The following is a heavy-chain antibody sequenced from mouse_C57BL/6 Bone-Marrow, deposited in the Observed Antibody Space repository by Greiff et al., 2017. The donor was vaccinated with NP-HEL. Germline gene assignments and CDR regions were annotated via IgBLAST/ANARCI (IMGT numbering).Heavy chain of an antibody. CDR1: GIDFSRYW. V-gene: IGHV4-1*01. CDR3: AREIYYYGSSYGYFDV. Sequence: EVKLVESGGGLVQPGGSLKLSCAASGIDFSRYWMSWVRRAPGKGLEWIGEINPDSSTINYAPSLKDKFIISRDNAKNTLYLQMSKVRSEDTALYYCAREIYYYGSSYGYFDVWSTGTTVTVSS. D-gene: IGHD1-1*01. J-gene: IGHJ1*03. CDR2: INPDSSTI.